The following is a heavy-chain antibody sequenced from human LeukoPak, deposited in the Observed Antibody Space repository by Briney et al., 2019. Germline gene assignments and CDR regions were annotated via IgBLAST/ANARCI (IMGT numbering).Heavy chain of an antibody. Sequence: PGGSLRLSCAASGFTFRSYAMHWVRQAPGKGLEWVAAISHDGSNKYHADSVKGRFTISRDNSKNTVYLQMNSLRAEDTAVYFCAGSPKYSSSWYEYFQHWGQGTLVTVSS. D-gene: IGHD6-13*01. CDR3: AGSPKYSSSWYEYFQH. CDR1: GFTFRSYA. CDR2: ISHDGSNK. J-gene: IGHJ1*01. V-gene: IGHV3-30*01.